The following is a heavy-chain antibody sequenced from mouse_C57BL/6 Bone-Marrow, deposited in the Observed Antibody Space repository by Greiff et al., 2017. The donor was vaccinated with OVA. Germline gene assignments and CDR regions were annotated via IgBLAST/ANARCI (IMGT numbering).Heavy chain of an antibody. Sequence: QVQLQQPGAELVMPGASVKLSCKASGYTFTSYWMHWVKQRPGQGLEWIGEIDTSDSYTNYTQKFKGKSTLTVDKSTSTAYMQLSSLTSDDSAVYYCARGLYDGYYVWVADWGQGTLVTVSA. CDR1: GYTFTSYW. J-gene: IGHJ3*01. D-gene: IGHD2-3*01. V-gene: IGHV1-69*01. CDR3: ARGLYDGYYVWVAD. CDR2: IDTSDSYT.